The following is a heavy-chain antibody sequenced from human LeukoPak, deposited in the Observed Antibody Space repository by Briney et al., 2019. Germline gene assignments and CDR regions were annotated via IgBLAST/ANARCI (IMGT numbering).Heavy chain of an antibody. CDR2: IYYSGGT. V-gene: IGHV4-59*01. CDR1: GDSLSSYY. J-gene: IGHJ5*02. D-gene: IGHD2-15*01. CDR3: ARVPVNCRGDYCYPIWFDP. Sequence: SETLSLTCTVSGDSLSSYYWSWIRQPPGRGLEWIGYIYYSGGTSYNSSLKSRVTISVDTAKNQFALRLSSVTAADTAVYYCARVPVNCRGDYCYPIWFDPWGQGTLVTVSS.